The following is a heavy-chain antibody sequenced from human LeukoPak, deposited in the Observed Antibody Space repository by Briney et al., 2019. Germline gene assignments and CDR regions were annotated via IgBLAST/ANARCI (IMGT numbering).Heavy chain of an antibody. Sequence: SLRLSCAASGFTFDDYAMHWGRQAPGKGLEWVSGISWNSGSIGYADSVKGRFTISRDNAKNSLYLQMNSLRAEDTALYYCARGVVATIRGPFDYWGQGTLVTVSS. V-gene: IGHV3-9*01. CDR2: ISWNSGSI. J-gene: IGHJ4*02. CDR3: ARGVVATIRGPFDY. D-gene: IGHD5-12*01. CDR1: GFTFDDYA.